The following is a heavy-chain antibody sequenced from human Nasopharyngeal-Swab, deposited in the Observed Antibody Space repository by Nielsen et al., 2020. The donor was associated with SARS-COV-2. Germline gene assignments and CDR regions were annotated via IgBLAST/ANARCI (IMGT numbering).Heavy chain of an antibody. CDR1: GFTFSSYG. V-gene: IGHV3-30*18. J-gene: IGHJ4*02. CDR3: AKDQGSSSLDY. Sequence: GGSLRLSCAASGFTFSSYGMHWVRQAPGKGLEWAAVISYDGSNKYYADSVKGRFTISRDNSKNTLYLQMNSLRAEDTAVYYCAKDQGSSSLDYWGQGTLVTVSS. CDR2: ISYDGSNK. D-gene: IGHD6-6*01.